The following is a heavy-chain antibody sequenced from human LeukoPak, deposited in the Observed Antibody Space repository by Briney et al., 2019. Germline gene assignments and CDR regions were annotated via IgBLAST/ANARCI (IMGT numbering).Heavy chain of an antibody. CDR3: AKDFRGDCTPWFDP. CDR1: GFTFSSYG. J-gene: IGHJ5*02. Sequence: GGSLRLSCAASGFTFSSYGMHWVRQAPGKGLEWVAVISYDGSNKYYADSVKGRFTISRDNSKNTLYLQMNSLRAEDTAVYYCAKDFRGDCTPWFDPWGQGTLVTVSS. D-gene: IGHD2-21*02. V-gene: IGHV3-30*18. CDR2: ISYDGSNK.